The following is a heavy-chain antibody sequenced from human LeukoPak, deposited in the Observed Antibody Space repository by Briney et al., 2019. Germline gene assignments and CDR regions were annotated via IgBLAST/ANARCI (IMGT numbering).Heavy chain of an antibody. CDR1: GFTFSSYG. CDR2: ISYDGSNK. CDR3: AKDNIAVAGTDYYHYGMDV. J-gene: IGHJ6*02. V-gene: IGHV3-30*18. Sequence: PGGSLRLSCAASGFTFSSYGMHWVRQAPGKGLEWVAVISYDGSNKYYADSVKGRFTISRDNSKNTLYLQMNSLRAEATAVYYCAKDNIAVAGTDYYHYGMDVWGQGTTVTVSS. D-gene: IGHD6-19*01.